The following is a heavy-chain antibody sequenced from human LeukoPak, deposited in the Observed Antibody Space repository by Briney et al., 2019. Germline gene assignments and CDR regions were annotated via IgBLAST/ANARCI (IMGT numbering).Heavy chain of an antibody. CDR1: GGSISSYY. Sequence: SETLSLTRTVSGGSISSYYWNWIRQSPGKGLEWIGYIYYTGSTNYNPSLRSRVTISVDTSKNQFSLKLSSVNAADTAVYYCARKTNDWFDSWGQGTLVTVSS. CDR3: ARKTNDWFDS. J-gene: IGHJ5*01. D-gene: IGHD2-8*01. CDR2: IYYTGST. V-gene: IGHV4-59*01.